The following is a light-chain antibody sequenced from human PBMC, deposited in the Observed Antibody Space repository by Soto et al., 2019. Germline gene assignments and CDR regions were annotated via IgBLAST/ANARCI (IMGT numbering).Light chain of an antibody. CDR2: EVT. Sequence: QSVLTQPPSASGSPGQSVTISCTGTSSDVGGYNYVSWYQQYPGRAPKLMIYEVTKRPSGVPDRFSGSKSGDTSSLTVSGLQAEDEADSHSNIYAASNNFYFVFGGGTTLTVL. CDR1: SSDVGGYNY. V-gene: IGLV2-8*01. CDR3: NIYAASNNFYFV. J-gene: IGLJ3*02.